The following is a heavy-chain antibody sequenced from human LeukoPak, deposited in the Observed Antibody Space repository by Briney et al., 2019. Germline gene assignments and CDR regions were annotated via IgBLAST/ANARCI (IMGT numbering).Heavy chain of an antibody. V-gene: IGHV3-48*01. CDR2: ISSSSSNI. D-gene: IGHD3-22*01. Sequence: GGSLRLSCAASGFTFSSYSMNWVRQAPGKGLDWVSYISSSSSNIYYADSVKGRFTISRDNSKNSLYLQMNSLRAEDTAVYYCARSPRSGYYYPNAFDIWGQGTMVTVSS. CDR3: ARSPRSGYYYPNAFDI. CDR1: GFTFSSYS. J-gene: IGHJ3*02.